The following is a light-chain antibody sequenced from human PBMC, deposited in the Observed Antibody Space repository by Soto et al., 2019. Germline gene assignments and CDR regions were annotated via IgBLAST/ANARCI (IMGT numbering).Light chain of an antibody. J-gene: IGLJ1*01. CDR2: DNN. CDR3: GTWHSDYYV. V-gene: IGLV1-51*01. CDR1: SSNIGSND. Sequence: QPPDVSSAPGQMVTIPCSGGSSNIGSNDVCWYQQVAGTAPKVLIYDNNKRPSGIPDRFSGSKSGTSATLGISGLQTGDEADYYCGTWHSDYYVFGSGTKVTVL.